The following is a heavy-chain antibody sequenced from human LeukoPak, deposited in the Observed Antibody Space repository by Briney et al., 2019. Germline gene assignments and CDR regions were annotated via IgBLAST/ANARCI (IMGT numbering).Heavy chain of an antibody. CDR1: GGTFSSYA. Sequence: ASVKVSCKASGGTFSSYAISWVRQAPGQGLEWMGGIIPIFGTANYAQKFQGRVTITADESTSTAYMELSSLRSEDTAVYYCASRESGSFPYYYYGMDVWGQGTTVTVSS. V-gene: IGHV1-69*13. CDR2: IIPIFGTA. D-gene: IGHD1-26*01. CDR3: ASRESGSFPYYYYGMDV. J-gene: IGHJ6*02.